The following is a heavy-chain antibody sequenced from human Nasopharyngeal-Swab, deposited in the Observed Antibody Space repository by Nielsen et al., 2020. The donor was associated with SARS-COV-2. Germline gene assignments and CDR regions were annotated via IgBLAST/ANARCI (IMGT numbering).Heavy chain of an antibody. D-gene: IGHD2-8*01. J-gene: IGHJ6*02. CDR2: IYYSGSTNSGST. CDR3: ARMYQFVHGMDV. CDR1: GGSINNYY. V-gene: IGHV4-59*08. Sequence: SETLSLTCSVSGGSINNYYWSWIRQPPGKGLEWVGYIYYSGSTNSGSTNYNPSLKSRVTVSVDTSKNQFSLKLTSVTAADTAVYYCARMYQFVHGMDVWGQGTTVTRLL.